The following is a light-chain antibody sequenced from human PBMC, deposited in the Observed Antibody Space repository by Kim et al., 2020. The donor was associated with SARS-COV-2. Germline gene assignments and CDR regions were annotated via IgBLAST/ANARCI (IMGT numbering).Light chain of an antibody. CDR2: DKN. CDR1: SLRTYY. J-gene: IGLJ1*01. V-gene: IGLV3-19*01. CDR3: NSRDSSGNLYV. Sequence: SSELTQDPAVSVALGQTVSFTCQGDSLRTYYAGWYQQKPGQAPVLVIYDKNNRPSGIPDRFSGSSSGDTASLTITGAQAEDEADYYCNSRDSSGNLYVFGTGTKVIVL.